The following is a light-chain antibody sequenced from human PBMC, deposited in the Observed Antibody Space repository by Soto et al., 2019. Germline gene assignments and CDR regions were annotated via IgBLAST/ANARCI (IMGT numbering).Light chain of an antibody. J-gene: IGLJ3*02. CDR1: SGSVSTSNY. Sequence: QAVVTQEPSFSVSPGRTVTLTCGLTSGSVSTSNYPCWYQQTPGQAPRPLIYNTNTRSSGVPDRFSGSIPGNKAALTITGAQADDECDYYCVLYMSSGAWVFGGGTKLTVL. V-gene: IGLV8-61*01. CDR3: VLYMSSGAWV. CDR2: NTN.